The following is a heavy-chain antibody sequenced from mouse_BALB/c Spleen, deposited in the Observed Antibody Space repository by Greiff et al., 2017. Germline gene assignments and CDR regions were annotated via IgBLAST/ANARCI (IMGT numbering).Heavy chain of an antibody. J-gene: IGHJ4*01. D-gene: IGHD3-2*01. CDR2: ISSGGSYT. CDR3: ARRLDSSGIGY. CDR1: GFTFSSYG. Sequence: EVQLVESGGDLVKPGGSLKLSCAASGFTFSSYGMSWVRQTPDKRLEWVATISSGGSYTYYPDSVKGRFTISRDNAKNTLYLQMSSLKSEDTAMYYCARRLDSSGIGYWGQGTSVTVSS. V-gene: IGHV5-6*01.